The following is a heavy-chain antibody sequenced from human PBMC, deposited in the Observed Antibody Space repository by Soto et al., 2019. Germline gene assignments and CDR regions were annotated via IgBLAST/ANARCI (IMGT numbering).Heavy chain of an antibody. CDR3: ARGYCSGGSCYPPNYYYYGMDV. CDR1: GFTFSSYA. D-gene: IGHD2-15*01. V-gene: IGHV3-30-3*01. Sequence: GGSLRLSCAASGFTFSSYAMHWVRQAPGKGLEWVAVISYDGSNKYYADSVKGRFTISRDNSKNTLYLQMNSLRAEDTAVYYCARGYCSGGSCYPPNYYYYGMDVWGQGTTVTVSS. CDR2: ISYDGSNK. J-gene: IGHJ6*02.